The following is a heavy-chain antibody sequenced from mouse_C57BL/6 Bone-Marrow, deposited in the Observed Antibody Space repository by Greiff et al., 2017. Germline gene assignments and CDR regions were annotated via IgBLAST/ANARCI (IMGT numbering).Heavy chain of an antibody. CDR3: ARVGWLRAY. Sequence: VQLQQSGAELARPGASVKLSCKASGYTFPSYGISWAKQRTGQGLEWIGEIYPRSGNTYYNEKFKGKATLTAANSSSTAYMELRSLTSEDSAVYFCARVGWLRAYWGQGTLVTVSA. V-gene: IGHV1-81*01. CDR2: IYPRSGNT. CDR1: GYTFPSYG. D-gene: IGHD2-3*01. J-gene: IGHJ3*01.